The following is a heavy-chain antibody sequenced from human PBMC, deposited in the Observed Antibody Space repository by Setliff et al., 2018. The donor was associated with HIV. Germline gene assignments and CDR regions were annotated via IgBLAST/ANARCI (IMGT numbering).Heavy chain of an antibody. CDR2: IIPIIDTT. Sequence: SVKVSCKTSGGSFDMHTISWVRQAPGQGLEFVGRIIPIIDTTNYAQKFQGRVTITADKSANTTYMELRSLRSEDTAIYYCATMSRSSNGWDRYYFDYWGPGTLVTVSS. CDR1: GGSFDMHT. D-gene: IGHD6-19*01. CDR3: ATMSRSSNGWDRYYFDY. J-gene: IGHJ4*02. V-gene: IGHV1-69*08.